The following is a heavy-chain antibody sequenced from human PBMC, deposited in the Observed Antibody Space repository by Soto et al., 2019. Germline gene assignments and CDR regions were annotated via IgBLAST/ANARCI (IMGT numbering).Heavy chain of an antibody. CDR1: GYTFTSYA. J-gene: IGHJ4*02. V-gene: IGHV1-3*01. Sequence: ASVKVSFKASGYTFTSYAMHWVRQAPGQRLEWMGWINAGNGNTKYSQKFQGRVTITRDTSASTAYMELSSLRSEDTAVYYCARTREYYDILTGYYTLPYFDYWGQGTLVTVSS. CDR2: INAGNGNT. D-gene: IGHD3-9*01. CDR3: ARTREYYDILTGYYTLPYFDY.